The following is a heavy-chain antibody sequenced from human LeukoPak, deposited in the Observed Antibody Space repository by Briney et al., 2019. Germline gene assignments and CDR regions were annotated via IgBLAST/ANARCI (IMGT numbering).Heavy chain of an antibody. CDR2: IQYDGNNK. CDR1: GFTFSSYG. CDR3: AKGSSGLFDY. V-gene: IGHV3-30*02. Sequence: HSGGSLRLPCEASGFTFSSYGMHWVRQAPGKGLQWVAFIQYDGNNKYYADSVRGRFTISRDNSKNTLYLQMSSLRAEDTAVYYCAKGSSGLFDYWGQGTLVTVSS. D-gene: IGHD6-19*01. J-gene: IGHJ4*02.